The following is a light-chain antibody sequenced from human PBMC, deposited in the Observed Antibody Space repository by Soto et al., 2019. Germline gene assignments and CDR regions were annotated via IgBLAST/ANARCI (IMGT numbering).Light chain of an antibody. J-gene: IGKJ1*01. Sequence: DIVMTQSPDSLAVSLGERATINCKSSQNILYSSNNKNYLAWYQHKLGQPPMLFIYWASTRDSGLPDRFSGSGSGTDFTLTINSLQPEDVAVYYCQQYYSIPWTFGQGTKVEIK. CDR1: QNILYSSNNKNY. V-gene: IGKV4-1*01. CDR2: WAS. CDR3: QQYYSIPWT.